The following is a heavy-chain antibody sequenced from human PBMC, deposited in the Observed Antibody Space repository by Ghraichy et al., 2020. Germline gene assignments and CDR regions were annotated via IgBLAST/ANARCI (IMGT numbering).Heavy chain of an antibody. V-gene: IGHV3-48*01. Sequence: GGSLRLSCAASGFAFSTYSMNWVRQAPGKGLEWISYISSASTEIHYADSVKGRLTISRDNVKSSLYLQMNSRRAEDSAVYYCARDPPRQYDLWGQGTLVTVSS. J-gene: IGHJ4*02. CDR2: ISSASTEI. D-gene: IGHD3-3*01. CDR1: GFAFSTYS. CDR3: ARDPPRQYDL.